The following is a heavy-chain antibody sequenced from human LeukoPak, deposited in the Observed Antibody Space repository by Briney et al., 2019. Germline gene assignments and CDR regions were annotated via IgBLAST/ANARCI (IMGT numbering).Heavy chain of an antibody. CDR2: ISYDGSNK. D-gene: IGHD6-6*01. CDR1: GFTFSSYG. V-gene: IGHV3-30*18. J-gene: IGHJ6*02. Sequence: QPGRSLRLSCAASGFTFSSYGMPWVRQAPGKGLEWVAVISYDGSNKYYADSVKGRFTISRDNSKNTLYLQMNSLRAEDTAVYYCAKGSIAAPLYYYYYGMDVWGQGTTVTVSS. CDR3: AKGSIAAPLYYYYYGMDV.